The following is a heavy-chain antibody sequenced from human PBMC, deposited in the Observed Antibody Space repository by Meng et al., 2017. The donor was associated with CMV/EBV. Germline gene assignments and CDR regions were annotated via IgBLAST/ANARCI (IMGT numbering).Heavy chain of an antibody. CDR1: GYTFTSYY. J-gene: IGHJ6*02. D-gene: IGHD2-2*02. CDR2: INPSGGST. CDR3: ARDPYCSSTSCYTGTPLNYGMDV. V-gene: IGHV1-46*01. Sequence: ASVKVSCKASGYTFTSYYMHWVRQAPGQGLEWMGIINPSGGSTSYAQKFQGRVTMTRDTSTSTVYMELSSLRSEDTAVYYCARDPYCSSTSCYTGTPLNYGMDVWGQGPTVPVSS.